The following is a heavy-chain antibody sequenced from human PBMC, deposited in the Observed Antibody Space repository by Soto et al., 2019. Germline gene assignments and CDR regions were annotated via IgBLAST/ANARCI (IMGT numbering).Heavy chain of an antibody. Sequence: SETLSLTCAVYGGSFSGYYWSWIRQPPGKGLEWIGEINHSGSTNYNPSLKSRVTISVDTSKNQFSLKLSSVTAADTAVYYCVRGQGYYDSSGYYYFDYWGQGTLVTVSS. D-gene: IGHD3-22*01. CDR1: GGSFSGYY. CDR3: VRGQGYYDSSGYYYFDY. J-gene: IGHJ4*02. V-gene: IGHV4-34*01. CDR2: INHSGST.